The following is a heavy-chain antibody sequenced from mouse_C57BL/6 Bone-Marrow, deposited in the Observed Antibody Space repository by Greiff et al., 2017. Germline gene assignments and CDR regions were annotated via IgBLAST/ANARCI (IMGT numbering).Heavy chain of an antibody. CDR2: VYPGDGDT. CDR3: ARGIPY. Sequence: QVQLQQSGPELVKPGASVKISCKASGYAFSSSWMNWVKQRPGKGLEWIGRVYPGDGDTNYNGKFKGKATLTADKSSSTAYMQLSSLTSEDSAVYFCARGIPYWGQGTLVTVSA. CDR1: GYAFSSSW. V-gene: IGHV1-82*01. J-gene: IGHJ3*01.